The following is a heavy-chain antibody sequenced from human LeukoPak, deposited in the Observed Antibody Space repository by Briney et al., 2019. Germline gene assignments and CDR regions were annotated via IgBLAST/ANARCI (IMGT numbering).Heavy chain of an antibody. D-gene: IGHD3-10*01. J-gene: IGHJ4*02. Sequence: GGSLRLSCAASGFTFSSYWMSWVRQAPGKGLEWVANIKQDGSEKYYVDSVKGRFTISRDNAKNSLYLQMNSLRAEDTAVYYCARDPRNYYGHFDYWGQGTLVTVSS. CDR3: ARDPRNYYGHFDY. V-gene: IGHV3-7*05. CDR1: GFTFSSYW. CDR2: IKQDGSEK.